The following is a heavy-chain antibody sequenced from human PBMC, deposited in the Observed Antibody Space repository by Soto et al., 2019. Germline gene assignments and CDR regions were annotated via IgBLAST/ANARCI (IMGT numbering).Heavy chain of an antibody. CDR3: AHVPYCSAGSCYVDY. D-gene: IGHD2-15*01. J-gene: IGHJ4*02. V-gene: IGHV2-5*02. CDR1: GFLLSTSGVG. CDR2: IYWDDDK. Sequence: QITLNESGPTLVKPTQTLTLTCTFSGFLLSTSGVGVGWIRQPPGKALEWLALIYWDDDKRYSLSLKSRLTITKDTSKNQVVLTTTNMDPVDTATYYCAHVPYCSAGSCYVDYWGQGTLVTVPS.